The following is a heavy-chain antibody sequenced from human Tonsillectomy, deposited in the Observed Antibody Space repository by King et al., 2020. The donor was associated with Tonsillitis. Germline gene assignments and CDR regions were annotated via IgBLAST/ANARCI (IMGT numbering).Heavy chain of an antibody. CDR2: IYLGDSDT. CDR1: GYRFTNSW. J-gene: IGHJ6*04. D-gene: IGHD6-6*01. V-gene: IGHV5-51*01. Sequence: LVQSGAEVKKPGASLKISCKGSGYRFTNSWIGWVRQMPGKGLEWMGIIYLGDSDTRYSPSFQGQVTISADKSISTAYLQWSRLKASDSAMYYCASRPSGMDVWGEGTTVTVSS. CDR3: ASRPSGMDV.